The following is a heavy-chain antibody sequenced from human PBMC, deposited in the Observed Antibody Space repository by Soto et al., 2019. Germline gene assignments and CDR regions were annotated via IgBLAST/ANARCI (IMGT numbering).Heavy chain of an antibody. CDR1: GGSISSGGYS. CDR2: TYQSGSA. Sequence: SETLSLTCTVSGGSISSGGYSWTWIRESPGKGLDWIGYTYQSGSAYYNPSLKSRVTISVDRSKNQFSLNLTSVTAADTAVYYCARHYYGMDVWGRGTTVTVS. J-gene: IGHJ6*01. CDR3: ARHYYGMDV. V-gene: IGHV4-30-2*06.